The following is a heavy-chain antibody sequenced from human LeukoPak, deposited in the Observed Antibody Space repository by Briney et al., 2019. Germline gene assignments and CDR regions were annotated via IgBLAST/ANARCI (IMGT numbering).Heavy chain of an antibody. J-gene: IGHJ5*02. Sequence: GESLKISCKGSGYSINNYWIGWVRQMPGKGQEWMGIIYPADSDIRYSPSFQGQVTISADKSISTAYLQWSSLKASDTAMYYCARQEYCSGGSCYTWFDPWGQGTLVIVSS. CDR1: GYSINNYW. CDR2: IYPADSDI. V-gene: IGHV5-51*01. D-gene: IGHD2-15*01. CDR3: ARQEYCSGGSCYTWFDP.